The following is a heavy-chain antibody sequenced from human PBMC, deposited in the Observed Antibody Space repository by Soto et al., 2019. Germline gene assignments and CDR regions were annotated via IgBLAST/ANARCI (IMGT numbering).Heavy chain of an antibody. Sequence: SETLSLTCTVSAGSISSYYWIWIRQPPGKGLEWIGYVYHSGNTNYNPSLKSRVAMSVDTSENQIALQLTSVTVADTAVYYCAGVWCGQFHFYHGVDVWGQGTTVTVSS. J-gene: IGHJ6*02. CDR1: AGSISSYY. CDR3: AGVWCGQFHFYHGVDV. CDR2: VYHSGNT. D-gene: IGHD3-16*01. V-gene: IGHV4-59*01.